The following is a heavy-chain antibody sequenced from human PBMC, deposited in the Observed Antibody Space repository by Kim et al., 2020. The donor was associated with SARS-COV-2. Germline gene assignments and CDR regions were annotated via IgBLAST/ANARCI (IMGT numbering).Heavy chain of an antibody. D-gene: IGHD2-15*01. J-gene: IGHJ5*02. Sequence: STNYNPSLKSRVTISVDTSKNQFSLKLSSVTAADTAVYYCARGGVVANLWGQGTLVTVSS. V-gene: IGHV4-59*09. CDR3: ARGGVVANL. CDR2: ST.